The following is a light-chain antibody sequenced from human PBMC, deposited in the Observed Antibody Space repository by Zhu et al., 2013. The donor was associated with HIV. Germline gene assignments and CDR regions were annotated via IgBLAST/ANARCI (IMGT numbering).Light chain of an antibody. CDR1: QSVGSRS. Sequence: EIVLTQSPGTLSLSPGETATLSCRASQSVGSRSLAWYQQKPGQAPRLLIYDASIRATGIADRFSGSGYETDFTLTITRLEPEDFAVYYCQQYGSSPRTFGQGTKVEIK. V-gene: IGKV3-20*01. J-gene: IGKJ1*01. CDR2: DAS. CDR3: QQYGSSPRT.